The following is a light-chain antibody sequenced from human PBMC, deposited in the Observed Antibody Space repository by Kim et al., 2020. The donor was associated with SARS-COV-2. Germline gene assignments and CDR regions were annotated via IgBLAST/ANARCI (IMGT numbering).Light chain of an antibody. CDR3: QQYGSSPRAYT. V-gene: IGKV3-20*01. Sequence: PGESATLSCRASQSVSSSYLAWYQQKPGQAPRLLIYGASSRATGIPDRFSGSGSGTDFTLTISRLEPEDFAVYYCQQYGSSPRAYTFGQGTKLEI. CDR2: GAS. J-gene: IGKJ2*01. CDR1: QSVSSSY.